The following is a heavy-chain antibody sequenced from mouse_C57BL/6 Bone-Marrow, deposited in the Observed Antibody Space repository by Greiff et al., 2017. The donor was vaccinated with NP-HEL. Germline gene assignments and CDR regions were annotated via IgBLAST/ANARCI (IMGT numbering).Heavy chain of an antibody. D-gene: IGHD2-2*01. CDR1: GYTFTSYW. CDR3: ARPPPIYYGYGGFAY. V-gene: IGHV1-61*01. Sequence: QVQLQQPGAELVRPGSSVKLSCKASGYTFTSYWMDWVKQRPGQGLEWIGNIYPSDSETNYNQKFKDKATLTVDKSSSTAYMQLSSLTSEDSAVYYCARPPPIYYGYGGFAYWGQGTLVTVSA. CDR2: IYPSDSET. J-gene: IGHJ3*01.